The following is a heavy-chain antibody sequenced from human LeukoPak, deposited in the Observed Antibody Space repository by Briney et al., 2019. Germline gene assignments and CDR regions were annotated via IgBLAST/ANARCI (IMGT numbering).Heavy chain of an antibody. V-gene: IGHV3-7*03. CDR3: ARGGGLDV. D-gene: IGHD3-16*01. Sequence: GGSLRLSCAASGFTFSSYWMNWARQAPGKGLEWVASINHNGNVNYYVDSVKGRFTISRDNAKNSLYLQMCNLRAEDTAVYFRARGGGLDVWGQGATVTVSS. CDR1: GFTFSSYW. CDR2: INHNGNVN. J-gene: IGHJ6*02.